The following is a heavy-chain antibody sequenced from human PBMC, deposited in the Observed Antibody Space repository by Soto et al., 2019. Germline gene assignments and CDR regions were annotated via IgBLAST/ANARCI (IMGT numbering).Heavy chain of an antibody. J-gene: IGHJ4*02. V-gene: IGHV3-30*04. CDR1: GFTFDTYA. CDR2: ISCDGSKT. D-gene: IGHD5-12*01. CDR3: AKEDGYNYGALDY. Sequence: PGGSLRLSCAASGFTFDTYAMHWVRQAPGKGLEWVALISCDGSKTYYADSVKGRFTISRDNSKNTLYLQMNSLRAEDTAVYYCAKEDGYNYGALDYWGQGTLVTVSS.